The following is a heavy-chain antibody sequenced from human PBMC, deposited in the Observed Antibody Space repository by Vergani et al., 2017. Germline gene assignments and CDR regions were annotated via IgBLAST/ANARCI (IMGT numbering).Heavy chain of an antibody. CDR2: ISYDGSNK. J-gene: IGHJ6*03. D-gene: IGHD5-18*01. V-gene: IGHV3-30-3*01. CDR3: ARAPVDTAMAYYYYYMDV. Sequence: QVQLVESGGGVVQPGRSLRLSCAASGFTFSSYAMHWVRRAPGKGLEWGAVISYDGSNKYYADSVKGRFTISRDNSKNTLYLQMNSLRAEDTAVYYCARAPVDTAMAYYYYYMDVWGKGTTVTVSS. CDR1: GFTFSSYA.